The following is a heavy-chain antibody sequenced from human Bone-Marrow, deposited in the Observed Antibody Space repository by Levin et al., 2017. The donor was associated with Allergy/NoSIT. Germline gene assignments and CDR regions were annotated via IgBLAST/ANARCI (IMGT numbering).Heavy chain of an antibody. CDR2: IKEDGSEK. D-gene: IGHD5-24*01. J-gene: IGHJ5*02. V-gene: IGHV3-7*01. Sequence: GESLKISCAASGFTFSNSWMSWVRQAPGKGLEWVANIKEDGSEKYYVDSVKGRFTISRDNAKNSMYVQMNSLRAEDTAVYYCARDQFRRSTIGARWFDPWGQGTLVTVSS. CDR1: GFTFSNSW. CDR3: ARDQFRRSTIGARWFDP.